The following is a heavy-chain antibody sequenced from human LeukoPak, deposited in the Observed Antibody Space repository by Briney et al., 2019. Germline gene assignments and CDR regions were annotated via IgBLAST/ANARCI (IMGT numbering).Heavy chain of an antibody. CDR1: GGSTSSYY. CDR2: IHYTGGT. CDR3: ARAGDSSGWFWQY. J-gene: IGHJ4*02. V-gene: IGHV4-59*01. D-gene: IGHD6-13*01. Sequence: SETLSLTCTVSGGSTSSYYWSWIRQSPGKGLEWIGQIHYTGGTSYNPSLKSRLTVSLDTSKNQFSLKLSSVTAADTAVYYCARAGDSSGWFWQYWGQGTLVTVSS.